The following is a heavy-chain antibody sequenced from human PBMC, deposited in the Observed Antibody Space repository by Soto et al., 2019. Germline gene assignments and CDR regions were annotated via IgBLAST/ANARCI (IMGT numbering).Heavy chain of an antibody. J-gene: IGHJ4*02. CDR1: GFMFSSYG. Sequence: QVQLVESGGGVVQPGRSLRLSCAASGFMFSSYGMHWVRQAPGKGLEWVARLSYDGSNKYYADSVKGRFTISRDNSKNTLYLQMNSLRAEDTAVYYCAKGLYASGWSFLDYWGQGTLVTVSS. V-gene: IGHV3-30*18. D-gene: IGHD6-19*01. CDR3: AKGLYASGWSFLDY. CDR2: LSYDGSNK.